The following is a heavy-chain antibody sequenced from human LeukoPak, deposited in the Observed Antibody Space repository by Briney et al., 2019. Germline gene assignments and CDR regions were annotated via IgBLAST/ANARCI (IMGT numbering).Heavy chain of an antibody. CDR1: GYTFTSYY. J-gene: IGHJ4*02. V-gene: IGHV1-46*01. CDR3: ARDSVRGVENFDY. D-gene: IGHD3-10*01. Sequence: ASVKVSCKASGYTFTSYYVHWVRQAPGQGLEWKGIINPSGGSTSYAQKFQGRVTMTRDMSTSTVYMELSSLRSEDTAVYYCARDSVRGVENFDYWGQGTLVTVSS. CDR2: INPSGGST.